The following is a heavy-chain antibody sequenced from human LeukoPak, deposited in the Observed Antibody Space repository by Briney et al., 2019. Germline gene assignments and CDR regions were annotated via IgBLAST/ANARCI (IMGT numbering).Heavy chain of an antibody. CDR3: AGGLYDILTGYHDY. V-gene: IGHV4-39*07. D-gene: IGHD3-9*01. CDR1: GGSISSSSYY. Sequence: SETLSLTCTVSGGSISSSSYYWGWIRQPPGKRLEWIGSIYYSGSTYYNPSLKSRVTISVDTSKNQFSLKLSSVTAADTAVYYCAGGLYDILTGYHDYWGQGTLVTVSS. J-gene: IGHJ4*02. CDR2: IYYSGST.